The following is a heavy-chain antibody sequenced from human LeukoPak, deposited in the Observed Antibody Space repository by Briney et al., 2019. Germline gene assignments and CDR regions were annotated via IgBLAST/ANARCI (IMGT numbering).Heavy chain of an antibody. CDR1: GYTFTSYD. D-gene: IGHD3-22*01. J-gene: IGHJ4*02. CDR3: ARGSPSYYYDSSGYYLGY. CDR2: MNPNSGNT. V-gene: IGHV1-8*01. Sequence: AASVKVSCKASGYTFTSYDINWVRQATGRGLEWMGWMNPNSGNTGYAQKFQGRVTMTRNISISTAYMELSSLRSEDTAVYYCARGSPSYYYDSSGYYLGYWGQGTLVTVSS.